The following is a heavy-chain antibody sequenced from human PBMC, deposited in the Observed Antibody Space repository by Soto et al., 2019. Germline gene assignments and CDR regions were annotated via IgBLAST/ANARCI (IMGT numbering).Heavy chain of an antibody. Sequence: QVQLEQSGAEVKKPGASVKVSCKASGFTFTGHYIHWVRQAPGQGLEWMGWINPNSGGTSYAQKFQGSVTMTRDTSITTAYMELSRLSSDDTAVYYCAKSGSFFMPALGYFDYWGQGTLVTVSS. CDR1: GFTFTGHY. CDR3: AKSGSFFMPALGYFDY. J-gene: IGHJ4*02. V-gene: IGHV1-2*02. D-gene: IGHD1-26*01. CDR2: INPNSGGT.